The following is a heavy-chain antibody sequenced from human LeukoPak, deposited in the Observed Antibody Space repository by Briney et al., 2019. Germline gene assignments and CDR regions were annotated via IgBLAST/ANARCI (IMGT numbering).Heavy chain of an antibody. CDR3: ARDGPYSYYSMDV. CDR1: GGSISSNGYS. Sequence: PSQTLSLTCAVSGGSISSNGYSWSWIRQPPGKGLEWIGYIDHSGSTYYNPSLKTRVTILVDRSKNQFSLKLSSVTAADTAVYYCARDGPYSYYSMDVWGQGTTVTVSS. J-gene: IGHJ6*02. CDR2: IDHSGST. V-gene: IGHV4-30-2*01.